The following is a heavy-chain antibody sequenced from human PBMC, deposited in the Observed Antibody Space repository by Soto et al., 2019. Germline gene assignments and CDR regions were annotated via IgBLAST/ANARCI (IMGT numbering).Heavy chain of an antibody. CDR3: ARAPYDSTIDI. CDR2: INPNSGGT. J-gene: IGHJ3*02. Sequence: QVLLVQSGAEVKKPGASVKVSCTASGYTFIGYYIHWVRQAPGQGLEWMGWINPNSGGTNYAQNFQGWVTMTRDTSISTAYIELSRLRSDDTAVYYCARAPYDSTIDIWGQGTMVTVSS. D-gene: IGHD3-22*01. V-gene: IGHV1-2*04. CDR1: GYTFIGYY.